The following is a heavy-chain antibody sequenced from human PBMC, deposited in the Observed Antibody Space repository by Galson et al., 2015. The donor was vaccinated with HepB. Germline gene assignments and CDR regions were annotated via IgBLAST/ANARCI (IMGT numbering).Heavy chain of an antibody. CDR2: INSGSSTR. D-gene: IGHD3-22*01. Sequence: SLRLSCAASGFTFSNYSMNWVRQAPGKGLEWVSYINSGSSTRYYADSVKGRLTISRDNAKNSLYLQMNSLRDEDTAVYYCARDYYDSSAYYFLGFSPPNAFDLWGQGTIVTVSS. CDR3: ARDYYDSSAYYFLGFSPPNAFDL. V-gene: IGHV3-48*02. J-gene: IGHJ3*01. CDR1: GFTFSNYS.